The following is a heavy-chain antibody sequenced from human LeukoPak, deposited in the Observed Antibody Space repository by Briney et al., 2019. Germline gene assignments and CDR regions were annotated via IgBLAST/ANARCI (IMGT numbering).Heavy chain of an antibody. J-gene: IGHJ4*02. V-gene: IGHV3-66*02. CDR3: ARDDVASVFDY. CDR1: GFIVSSNY. Sequence: GGSLRLSCAASGFIVSSNYMTWVRQAPGKGLEWVSVIYSGGNTYYADSVKGRFTISRDNSKNTLYLQMNSLRAEDTAIYYCARDDVASVFDYWGQGTLVTVSS. CDR2: IYSGGNT. D-gene: IGHD3-16*01.